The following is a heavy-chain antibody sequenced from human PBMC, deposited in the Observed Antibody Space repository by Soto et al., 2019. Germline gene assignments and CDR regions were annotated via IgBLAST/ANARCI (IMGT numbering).Heavy chain of an antibody. CDR3: ARVVVVAALNYFDY. CDR2: IYHSGST. V-gene: IGHV4-30-2*01. J-gene: IGHJ4*02. CDR1: GGSISSGGYS. D-gene: IGHD2-15*01. Sequence: LSLTCAVSGGSISSGGYSWSWILQPPGKGLEWIGYIYHSGSTYYNPSLKSRVTISVDRSKNQFSLKLSSVTAADTAVYYCARVVVVAALNYFDYWGQGTLVTVSS.